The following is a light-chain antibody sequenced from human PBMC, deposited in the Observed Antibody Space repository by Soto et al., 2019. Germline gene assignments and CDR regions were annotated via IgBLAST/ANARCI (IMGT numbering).Light chain of an antibody. J-gene: IGKJ3*01. V-gene: IGKV3-11*01. CDR1: QSVSSY. CDR2: DTS. CDR3: QQRTNWPRSFT. Sequence: EIVLTQSPATLSLSPGERATLSCRASQSVSSYLAWYQQKPGQAPRLLIYDTSKRATGIPARFSGSGSGTDFTLTISGLEPKDFAVYYCQQRTNWPRSFTFAPGTKVDIK.